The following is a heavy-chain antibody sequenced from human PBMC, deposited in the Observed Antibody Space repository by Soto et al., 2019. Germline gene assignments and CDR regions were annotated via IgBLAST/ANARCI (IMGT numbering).Heavy chain of an antibody. V-gene: IGHV4-31*03. CDR2: IYYSGST. CDR3: ARRRAYCGSTSCYDAGHLDY. D-gene: IGHD2-2*01. CDR1: GGSISSGGYY. Sequence: QVQLQESGPGLVKPSQTLSLTCTVSGGSISSGGYYWSWIRQHQGKGLEWIGYIYYSGSTYYNPSLKRRGTMSLDTSKYQCSMKLSSVAAADTPLYYCARRRAYCGSTSCYDAGHLDYCGQGTLVTVSS. J-gene: IGHJ4*02.